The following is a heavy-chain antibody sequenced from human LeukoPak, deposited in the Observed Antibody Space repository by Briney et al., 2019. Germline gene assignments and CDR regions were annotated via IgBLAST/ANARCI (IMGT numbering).Heavy chain of an antibody. J-gene: IGHJ6*02. CDR1: GYTFTSYY. CDR2: INPSGGST. CDR3: ARDIRARGASYYGMDV. Sequence: ASVKVSCRASGYTFTSYYMHWVRQAPGQGLEWMGIINPSGGSTSYAQKFQGRVTMTRDTSTSTVYMELSSLRSEDTAVYYCARDIRARGASYYGMDVWGQGTTVTVSS. V-gene: IGHV1-46*01. D-gene: IGHD1-26*01.